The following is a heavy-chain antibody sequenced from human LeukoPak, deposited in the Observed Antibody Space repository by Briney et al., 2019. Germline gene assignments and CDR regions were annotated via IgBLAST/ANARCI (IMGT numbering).Heavy chain of an antibody. CDR2: IYHSGST. Sequence: PSETLSLTCAVSGGSISSSNWWSWVRQPPGKGLGWIGEIYHSGSTNYNPSLKSRVTISVDTSKNQFSLKLSSVTAADTAVYYCARLGVMNSSQRDAFDIWGQGTMVTVSS. J-gene: IGHJ3*02. D-gene: IGHD3-16*01. CDR1: GGSISSSNW. CDR3: ARLGVMNSSQRDAFDI. V-gene: IGHV4-4*02.